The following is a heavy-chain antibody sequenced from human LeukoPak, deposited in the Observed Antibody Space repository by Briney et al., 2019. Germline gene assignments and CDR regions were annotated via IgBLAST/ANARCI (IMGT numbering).Heavy chain of an antibody. J-gene: IGHJ4*02. CDR1: GGSFSGYY. D-gene: IGHD2-2*01. V-gene: IGHV4-34*01. CDR3: AREIGYCSSTSCPFDY. CDR2: INRSGST. Sequence: PSETLSLTCAVYGGSFSGYYWSWIRQPPGKGLEWIGEINRSGSTNYNPSLKSRVTISVDTSKNQFSLKLSSVTAADTAVYYCAREIGYCSSTSCPFDYWGQGTLVTVSS.